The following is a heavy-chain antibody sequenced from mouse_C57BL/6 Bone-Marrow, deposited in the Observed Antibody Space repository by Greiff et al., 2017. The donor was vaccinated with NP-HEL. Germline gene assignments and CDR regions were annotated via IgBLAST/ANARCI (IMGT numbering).Heavy chain of an antibody. D-gene: IGHD1-1*01. CDR1: GYTFTSYG. CDR2: IYPRSGNT. V-gene: IGHV1-81*01. J-gene: IGHJ2*01. CDR3: ARPLFITTVVARGNYFDY. Sequence: QVQLQQSGAELARPGASVKLSCKASGYTFTSYGISWVKQRTGQGLEWIGEIYPRSGNTYYNEKFKGKATLTADKSSSTAYMELRSLTSEDSAVYFCARPLFITTVVARGNYFDYWGQGTTLTVSS.